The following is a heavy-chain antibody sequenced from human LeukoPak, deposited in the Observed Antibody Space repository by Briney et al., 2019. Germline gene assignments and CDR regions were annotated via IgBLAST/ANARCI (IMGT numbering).Heavy chain of an antibody. CDR3: ARDEGNCSGGSCYSGWFDP. V-gene: IGHV1-2*02. CDR1: GYTFTRYY. J-gene: IGHJ5*02. CDR2: INPNSGCT. Sequence: ASVKVSCKASGYTFTRYYMHWVRQAPGHGLEWMGWINPNSGCTNSAQKFQGRVTMTRDTSISTAYMELSRLRSDDTAVYYCARDEGNCSGGSCYSGWFDPWGQGTLVTVSS. D-gene: IGHD2-15*01.